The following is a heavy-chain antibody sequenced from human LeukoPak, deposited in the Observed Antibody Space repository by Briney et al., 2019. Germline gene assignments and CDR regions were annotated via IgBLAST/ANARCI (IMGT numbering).Heavy chain of an antibody. D-gene: IGHD6-13*01. CDR1: GGSISSSSYY. CDR3: ARVTGYRIEDYFDY. Sequence: SETLSLTCTVSGGSISSSSYYWGWIRQPPGKGLEWIGSIYYSGSTYYNPSLKSRVTISVDTSKNEFSLKLRSVTAADTAVYYCARVTGYRIEDYFDYWGQGTLVTVSS. J-gene: IGHJ4*02. V-gene: IGHV4-39*07. CDR2: IYYSGST.